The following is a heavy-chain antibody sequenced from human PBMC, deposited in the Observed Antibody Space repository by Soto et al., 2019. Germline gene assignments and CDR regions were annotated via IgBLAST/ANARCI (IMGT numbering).Heavy chain of an antibody. V-gene: IGHV3-23*01. CDR1: GFTFSTYV. Sequence: PGGSLRLSCAASGFTFSTYVMNWVRQAPGQGLEWVSSILGGGASTYYADSVKGRFTISRDNSKNTLYLQMNSLRAEDTAVYYCARDPIPSGYCSGGSCPGAWDSSGYFDYWGQGTLVTVSS. J-gene: IGHJ4*02. CDR3: ARDPIPSGYCSGGSCPGAWDSSGYFDY. D-gene: IGHD2-15*01. CDR2: ILGGGAST.